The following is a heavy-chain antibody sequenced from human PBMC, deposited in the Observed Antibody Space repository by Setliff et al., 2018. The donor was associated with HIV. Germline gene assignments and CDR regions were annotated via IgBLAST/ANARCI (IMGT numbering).Heavy chain of an antibody. CDR2: IYTNGST. Sequence: SETLSLTCTVSGGSISRGNHFWTWIRQPAGKGLEWIGRIYTNGSTNYNPSLKSRATIAVDTSKNQFSLKLSSVTAADTAVYYCARGLSSGWYGYWYFDLWGRGTLVTVSS. J-gene: IGHJ2*01. CDR3: ARGLSSGWYGYWYFDL. V-gene: IGHV4-61*02. CDR1: GGSISRGNHF. D-gene: IGHD6-19*01.